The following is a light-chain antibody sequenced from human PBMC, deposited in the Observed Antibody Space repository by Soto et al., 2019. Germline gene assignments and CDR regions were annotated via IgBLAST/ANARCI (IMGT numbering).Light chain of an antibody. CDR2: GNS. CDR3: QSYDSRLSGSGV. CDR1: SSNIGAGYD. Sequence: QAVLTQPPSVSGAPGQRVTISCTGSSSNIGAGYDVHWYQQLPGTAPKLLIYGNSNRPSGVPDRFSGSKSGTSASLAITGLQAEDEADYYRQSYDSRLSGSGVFGGGTKLTVL. V-gene: IGLV1-40*01. J-gene: IGLJ2*01.